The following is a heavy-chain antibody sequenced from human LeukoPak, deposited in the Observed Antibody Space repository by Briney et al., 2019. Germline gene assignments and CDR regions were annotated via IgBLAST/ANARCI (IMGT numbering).Heavy chain of an antibody. J-gene: IGHJ4*02. V-gene: IGHV3-30-3*01. CDR3: AKDRAITVAGTGLEY. CDR2: ISHDGSNE. CDR1: GFSFSDYS. Sequence: GRSLRLSCAASGFSFSDYSMHWVRQAPGKGLEWVAIISHDGSNERYADSVKGRFTISRDNSKNTLYLQMNSLRTEDTAVYFCAKDRAITVAGTGLEYWGQGALVTVSS. D-gene: IGHD6-19*01.